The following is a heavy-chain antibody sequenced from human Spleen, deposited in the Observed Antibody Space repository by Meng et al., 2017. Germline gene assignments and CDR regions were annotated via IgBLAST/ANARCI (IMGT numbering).Heavy chain of an antibody. CDR2: INPVNGNT. CDR3: ARVFCSGVVCFMKEYYFDS. V-gene: IGHV1-3*01. CDR1: GYTFTSYT. Sequence: ASVKVSCKASGYTFTSYTLHWMRQAPGQRLEWMGWINPVNGNTKYSLEFQDRVSITRDRSATTAFMELNSLRSEDTAVYYCARVFCSGVVCFMKEYYFDSWGQGSLVTVSS. J-gene: IGHJ4*02. D-gene: IGHD2-8*02.